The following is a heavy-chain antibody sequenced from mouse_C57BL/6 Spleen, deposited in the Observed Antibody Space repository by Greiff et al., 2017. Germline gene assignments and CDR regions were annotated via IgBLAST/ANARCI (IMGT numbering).Heavy chain of an antibody. Sequence: VVEPGASVKLSCKASGYTFTEYTIPWGKERSGQGLEWIGWFYPGSGSIKYNEKFKDKATLTADKSSSTVYMELSRLTSEDSAVYFCARHGPYDSIDYWGQGTTLTVAS. J-gene: IGHJ2*01. D-gene: IGHD2-4*01. CDR3: ARHGPYDSIDY. V-gene: IGHV1-62-2*01. CDR2: FYPGSGSI. CDR1: GYTFTEYT.